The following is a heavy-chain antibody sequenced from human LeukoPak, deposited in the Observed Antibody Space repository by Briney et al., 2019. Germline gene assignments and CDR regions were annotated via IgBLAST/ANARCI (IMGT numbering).Heavy chain of an antibody. CDR1: GFTFSDQY. CDR3: ASGRGAFDY. J-gene: IGHJ4*02. CDR2: TRNKANSYTT. V-gene: IGHV3-72*01. Sequence: GGSLRLSCAASGFTFSDQYMDWVRQAPGKGLEWVGRTRNKANSYTTEYAASVKGRFTISRDDSKNSLYLQMNSVKTEDTAVYYCASGRGAFDYWGQGTLVTVSS. D-gene: IGHD2-15*01.